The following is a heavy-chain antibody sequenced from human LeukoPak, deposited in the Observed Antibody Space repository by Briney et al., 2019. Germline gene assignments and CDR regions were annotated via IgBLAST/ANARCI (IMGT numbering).Heavy chain of an antibody. V-gene: IGHV3-7*01. CDR3: ARPLMYYYGSETYFWFDP. Sequence: GGSPRLSCAASGFTFTTYWMGWVRQAPGKGLEWVANIKQDGSEQYYVDSVKGRFTISRDNAKNSLSLQMNSLRAEDTAVYYCARPLMYYYGSETYFWFDPWGQGTLVTVSS. CDR2: IKQDGSEQ. D-gene: IGHD3-10*01. J-gene: IGHJ5*02. CDR1: GFTFTTYW.